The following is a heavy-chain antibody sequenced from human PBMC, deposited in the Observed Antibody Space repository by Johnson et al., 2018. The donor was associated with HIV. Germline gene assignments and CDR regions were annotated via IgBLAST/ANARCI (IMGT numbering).Heavy chain of an antibody. J-gene: IGHJ3*02. CDR2: ISYDGSNK. CDR3: ARVGQKLVPVPRGAFDI. Sequence: QVQLVESGGGVVQPGRSLRLSCSASRFTFSYYGMHWVRQAPGKGLEWVAVISYDGSNKYYADSVKGRFTISRDNSKNTLYLQMNSLRAEDTAVYYCARVGQKLVPVPRGAFDIWGQGTMVTVSS. CDR1: RFTFSYYG. V-gene: IGHV3-30*19. D-gene: IGHD6-6*01.